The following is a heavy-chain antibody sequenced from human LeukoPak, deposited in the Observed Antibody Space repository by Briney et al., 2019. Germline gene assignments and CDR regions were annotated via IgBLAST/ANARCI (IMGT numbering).Heavy chain of an antibody. CDR3: ARDKSGNSGWYSYFDY. D-gene: IGHD6-19*01. J-gene: IGHJ4*02. Sequence: ASVKVSCKASGDTLSGYYIHWVRQAPGQGLEWMGWINPNSGGTTFAQKFQGRVTMTGDTSISTAYMELSRLRSDDTAVYYCARDKSGNSGWYSYFDYWGQGTLVTVSS. V-gene: IGHV1-2*02. CDR2: INPNSGGT. CDR1: GDTLSGYY.